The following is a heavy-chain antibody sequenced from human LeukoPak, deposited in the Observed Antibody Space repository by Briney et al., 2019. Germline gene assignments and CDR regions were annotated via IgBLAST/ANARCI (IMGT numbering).Heavy chain of an antibody. V-gene: IGHV4-4*07. D-gene: IGHD3-22*01. CDR1: GGSISSYY. Sequence: SETLSLTCTVSGGSISSYYWSWIRQPAGKGLEWIGRIYTSGSTNYNPSLKSRVTLSVDASKNQFSLKLTSVTAADTAVYFCARDTTFDYYQSTGYLDYWGQGTLVTVSS. CDR3: ARDTTFDYYQSTGYLDY. J-gene: IGHJ4*02. CDR2: IYTSGST.